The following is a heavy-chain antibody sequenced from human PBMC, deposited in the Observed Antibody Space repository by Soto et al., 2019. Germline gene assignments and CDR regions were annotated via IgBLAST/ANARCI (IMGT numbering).Heavy chain of an antibody. V-gene: IGHV5-10-1*01. CDR1: GYDFTKYW. CDR2: IDPSDSYS. Sequence: GESLKISCKGSGYDFTKYWISWVRQMPGKGLEWMARIDPSDSYSDYSPYFRGHVTMSIDKSSSTANLQWTSLKTSDTAIYYCARNERTTVAGTCNNWGQGALVTVSS. CDR3: ARNERTTVAGTCNN. J-gene: IGHJ4*01. D-gene: IGHD6-19*01.